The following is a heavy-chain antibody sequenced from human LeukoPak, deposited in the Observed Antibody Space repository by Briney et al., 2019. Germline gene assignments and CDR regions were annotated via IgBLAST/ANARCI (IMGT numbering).Heavy chain of an antibody. CDR2: VKQDGSEE. V-gene: IGHV3-7*01. CDR1: EFTFSNYW. CDR3: ARSPGWRSYLDY. Sequence: GGSLRLSCAASEFTFSNYWMSWVRQAPGKGLEWVANVKQDGSEEYYVDSVKGRFTISRDNAKKSLYLQMNSLRAEDTAVYYCARSPGWRSYLDYWGRGTLVTVSS. J-gene: IGHJ4*02. D-gene: IGHD2-15*01.